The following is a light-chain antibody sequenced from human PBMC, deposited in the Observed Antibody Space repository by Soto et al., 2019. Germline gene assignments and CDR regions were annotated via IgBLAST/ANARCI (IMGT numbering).Light chain of an antibody. CDR2: EVS. J-gene: IGLJ2*01. CDR3: SSYAGSNNLKL. Sequence: QPVLTQPPSASGSPGQSVTISCTGTSSDIGGYNYVSWYQQHPGKAPKLMIFEVSKRPSGVPDRFSGSKSGNTASLTVSGLQAEDEADYYCSSYAGSNNLKLFGGGTKVTVL. V-gene: IGLV2-8*01. CDR1: SSDIGGYNY.